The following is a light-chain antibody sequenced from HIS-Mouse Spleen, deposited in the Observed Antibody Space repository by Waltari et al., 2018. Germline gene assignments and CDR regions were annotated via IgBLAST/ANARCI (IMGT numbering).Light chain of an antibody. Sequence: EIVLTQSPGTLSLSPGERATLSCRASQSVSSSYLAWYQQKPGQAPRLLIYGASSRAPATPARLVASGSGTDLTFTLTRLEPEDFTVFYCQHMGSSRGTFGKGPRWKSN. J-gene: IGKJ1*01. CDR2: GAS. CDR3: QHMGSSRGT. CDR1: QSVSSSY. V-gene: IGKV3-20*01.